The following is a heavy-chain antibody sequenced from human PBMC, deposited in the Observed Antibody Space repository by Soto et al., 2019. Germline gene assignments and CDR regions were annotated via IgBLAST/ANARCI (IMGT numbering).Heavy chain of an antibody. J-gene: IGHJ6*02. CDR2: ISSSSSYI. CDR3: ARDSHCEGPVYYYYGMDV. CDR1: GFTFSSYS. V-gene: IGHV3-21*01. Sequence: VGPLRLSCAASGFTFSSYSMNWFRKAPGKGLEWFSSISSSSSYIYYADSVKGRFTVSRDNAKNSLYLQMNSLRAEYTAVYYCARDSHCEGPVYYYYGMDVWGQGTTVTVSS.